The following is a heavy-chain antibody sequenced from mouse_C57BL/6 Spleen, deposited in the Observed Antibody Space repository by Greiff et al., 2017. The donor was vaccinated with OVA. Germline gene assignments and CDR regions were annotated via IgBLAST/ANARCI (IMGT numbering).Heavy chain of an antibody. CDR1: GYAFSSSW. D-gene: IGHD1-1*01. J-gene: IGHJ2*01. Sequence: VQLQQSGPELVKPGASVKISCKASGYAFSSSWMHWVKQRPGKGLEWIGRIYPGDGDTNYNGKFKGKATLTADKSSSTAYMQRSSLTSEDSAVYFCARSVISIGYYFDYWGQGTTLTVSS. CDR2: IYPGDGDT. V-gene: IGHV1-82*01. CDR3: ARSVISIGYYFDY.